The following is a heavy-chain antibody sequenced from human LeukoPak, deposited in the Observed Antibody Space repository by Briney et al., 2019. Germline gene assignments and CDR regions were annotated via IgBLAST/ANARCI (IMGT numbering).Heavy chain of an antibody. CDR3: AREGIAAAGLGDY. J-gene: IGHJ4*02. CDR1: GDSINSLDL. V-gene: IGHV4-4*02. Sequence: PSETLSLTCTVSGDSINSLDLWSWVRQPPGKGLEWIGEMYLSGTTHSNPSVKSRVTISVDKSKNQFFLNLSSVTAADTAVYYCAREGIAAAGLGDYWGQGTLVTVSS. D-gene: IGHD6-13*01. CDR2: MYLSGTT.